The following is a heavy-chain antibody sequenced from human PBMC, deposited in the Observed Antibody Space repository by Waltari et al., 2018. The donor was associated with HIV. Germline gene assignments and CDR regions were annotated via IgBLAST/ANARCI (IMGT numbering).Heavy chain of an antibody. CDR1: VYSLSSDDN. J-gene: IGHJ2*01. V-gene: IGHV4-38-2*01. CDR3: ARAGVVPALFDL. Sequence: QVQLQESGPGLLKPSETLSLTCVVSVYSLSSDDNWGWVRQPPGKGLAWIGSVYHSGSTLHNPSLNSRVTISIDTSKSQFSLKLSSVTAADTAVYYCARAGVVPALFDLWGRGTLVTVSS. D-gene: IGHD2-2*01. CDR2: VYHSGST.